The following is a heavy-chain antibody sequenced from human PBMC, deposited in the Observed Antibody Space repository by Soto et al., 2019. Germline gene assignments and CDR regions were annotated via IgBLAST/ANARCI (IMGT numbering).Heavy chain of an antibody. Sequence: GGSRRLSCAASGFTFSCSAMHWVRQASGKGLEWVGRIRSKANSYATAYAASVKGRFTISRDDSKNTAYLQMNSLKTEDTAVYYCTTGDEYSSLGLDYWGQGTLVTVSS. CDR2: IRSKANSYAT. D-gene: IGHD6-6*01. CDR1: GFTFSCSA. CDR3: TTGDEYSSLGLDY. V-gene: IGHV3-73*01. J-gene: IGHJ4*02.